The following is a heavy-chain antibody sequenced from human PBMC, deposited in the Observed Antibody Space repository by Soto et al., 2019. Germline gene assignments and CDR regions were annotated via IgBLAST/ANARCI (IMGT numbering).Heavy chain of an antibody. CDR3: ARGPRLLRYFDI. D-gene: IGHD3-9*01. J-gene: IGHJ3*02. V-gene: IGHV4-34*01. CDR2: INHSGST. Sequence: SSETLSLTCAVYGGSFSGYYWSWIRQPPGKGLEWIGEINHSGSTNYNPSLKSRVTISVDTSKNQFSLKLSSVTAADTAVYYCARGPRLLRYFDIWGQGTMVT. CDR1: GGSFSGYY.